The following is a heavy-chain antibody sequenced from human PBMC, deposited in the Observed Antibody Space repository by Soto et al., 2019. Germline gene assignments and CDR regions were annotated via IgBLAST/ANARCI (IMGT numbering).Heavy chain of an antibody. Sequence: GGSLRLSCAASGFTFSSYGMHWVRHAPGKGLEWVAVISYDGSNKYYADSVKGRFTISRDNSKNTLYLQMNSLRAEDTAVYYCANADEDFWSGYPGVYWGQGTLVTVSS. J-gene: IGHJ4*02. V-gene: IGHV3-30*18. CDR3: ANADEDFWSGYPGVY. D-gene: IGHD3-3*01. CDR1: GFTFSSYG. CDR2: ISYDGSNK.